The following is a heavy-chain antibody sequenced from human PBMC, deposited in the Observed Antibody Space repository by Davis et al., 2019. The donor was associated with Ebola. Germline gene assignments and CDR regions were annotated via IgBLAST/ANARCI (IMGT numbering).Heavy chain of an antibody. CDR3: ARSMIVLVPVLPYGMDV. Sequence: GGSLRLSCAASGFTFSSYAMHWVRQAPGKGLEWVAVISYDGSDKYYADSVKGRFTISRDNSKNTLYLQMNSLRAEDTAVYYCARSMIVLVPVLPYGMDVWGQGTTVTVSS. CDR2: ISYDGSDK. V-gene: IGHV3-30-3*01. D-gene: IGHD2-2*01. J-gene: IGHJ6*02. CDR1: GFTFSSYA.